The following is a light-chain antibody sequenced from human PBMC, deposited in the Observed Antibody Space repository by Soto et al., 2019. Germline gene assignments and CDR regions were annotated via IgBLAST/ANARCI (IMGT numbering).Light chain of an antibody. CDR1: QSIRSY. CDR2: GAS. J-gene: IGKJ1*01. Sequence: DIQMTQSPSSLSSSVGDRVSITCRASQSIRSYLTWYQQKPGKAPELLIYGASTLHSGVPSRFSGSGSGTDFILTISSLQPEDSATYYCQQSDLTPLTFGRGTKVEIK. V-gene: IGKV1-39*01. CDR3: QQSDLTPLT.